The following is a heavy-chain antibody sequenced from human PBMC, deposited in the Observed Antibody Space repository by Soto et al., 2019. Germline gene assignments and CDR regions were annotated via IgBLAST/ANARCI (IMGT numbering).Heavy chain of an antibody. Sequence: SETLSLTCSVSGGSINNYYCSWIRQPPGKGLEWIGYIYYSGSPNYNPSLKSRVTISVDTSKSQFSLNLSSVTAADTAVYYCARAGAATLSDYWGQGTLVTVSS. V-gene: IGHV4-59*01. CDR2: IYYSGSP. CDR3: ARAGAATLSDY. J-gene: IGHJ4*02. CDR1: GGSINNYY. D-gene: IGHD2-15*01.